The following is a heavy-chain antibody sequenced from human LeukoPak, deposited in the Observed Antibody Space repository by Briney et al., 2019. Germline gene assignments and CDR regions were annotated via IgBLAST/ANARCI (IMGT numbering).Heavy chain of an antibody. D-gene: IGHD3-10*01. CDR3: ARPMVRGVITDFDY. CDR1: GYRFTSYW. Sequence: GASLKISCKGSGYRFTSYWIGWVRQMPGKGLEWMGIIYPGDSDTRYSPSFQSQVTISADKSISTAYLQWSSLKASDTAMYYCARPMVRGVITDFDYWGQGTLVTVSS. CDR2: IYPGDSDT. J-gene: IGHJ4*02. V-gene: IGHV5-51*01.